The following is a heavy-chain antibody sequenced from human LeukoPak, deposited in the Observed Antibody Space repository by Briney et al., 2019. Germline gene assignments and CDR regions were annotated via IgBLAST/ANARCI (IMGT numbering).Heavy chain of an antibody. CDR3: ARDRITMVRGVRRGGFDP. D-gene: IGHD3-10*01. J-gene: IGHJ5*02. CDR1: GGTFSSYA. Sequence: SVKVSCKASGGTFSSYAISWVRQAPGQGLEWMGGIIPIFGTANYAQKFQGRVTITADKSTSTAYMELSRLRSDDTAVYYCARDRITMVRGVRRGGFDPWGQGTLVTVSS. V-gene: IGHV1-69*06. CDR2: IIPIFGTA.